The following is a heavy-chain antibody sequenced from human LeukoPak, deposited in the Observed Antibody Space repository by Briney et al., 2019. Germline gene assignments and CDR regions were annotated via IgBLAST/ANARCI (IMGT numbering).Heavy chain of an antibody. CDR3: ATYGADY. CDR2: IYHSGST. Sequence: SETLSLTCAVSGGSTSSGGYSWSWIRQPPGKGLEWIGYIYHSGSTYYNPSLKSRVTISVDTSKNQFSLKLSSVTAADTAVYYCATYGADYWGQGTLVTVSS. J-gene: IGHJ4*02. CDR1: GGSTSSGGYS. V-gene: IGHV4-30-2*01. D-gene: IGHD4-17*01.